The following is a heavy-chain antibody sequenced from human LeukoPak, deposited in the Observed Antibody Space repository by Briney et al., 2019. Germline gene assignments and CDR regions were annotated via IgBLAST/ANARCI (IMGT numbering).Heavy chain of an antibody. CDR1: GLRFSGHY. Sequence: GGSLRLSCAASGLRFSGHYMSWLRQAPGKGLEGISYISSTITTIYYADYVKGRFTISRDNAKNSLYLQMSRLRAEDTAVYYYGRGDCSATSCYYFDNWAQGTLVTVFS. V-gene: IGHV3-11*04. CDR3: GRGDCSATSCYYFDN. CDR2: ISSTITTI. D-gene: IGHD2-15*01. J-gene: IGHJ4*02.